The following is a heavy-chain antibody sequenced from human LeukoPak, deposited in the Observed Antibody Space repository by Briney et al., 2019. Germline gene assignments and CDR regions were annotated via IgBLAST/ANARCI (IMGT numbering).Heavy chain of an antibody. D-gene: IGHD3-10*01. Sequence: SETLSLTCAVYGGSFSGYYWSWIRQPPGKGLEWIGEINHSGSTNYNPSLKSRVTISVDTSKNQFSLKLSSVNAADTAVYYCARMIRGRGYYYYYYMDVWGKGTTVTVSS. CDR3: ARMIRGRGYYYYYYMDV. CDR1: GGSFSGYY. V-gene: IGHV4-34*01. CDR2: INHSGST. J-gene: IGHJ6*03.